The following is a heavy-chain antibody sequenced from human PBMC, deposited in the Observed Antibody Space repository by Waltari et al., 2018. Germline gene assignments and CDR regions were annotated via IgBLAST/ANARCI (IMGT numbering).Heavy chain of an antibody. J-gene: IGHJ5*02. Sequence: QLQLQESGPGLVKPSETLSLTCTVSGGSISSSSYYWGWIRQPPGKGLEWIGYIYYSGSTNYNPSLKSRATISVDTSKNQFSLKLSSVTAADTAVYYCARVSGLGLNWFDPWGQGTLVTVSS. CDR1: GGSISSSSYY. D-gene: IGHD3-16*01. V-gene: IGHV4-61*05. CDR2: IYYSGST. CDR3: ARVSGLGLNWFDP.